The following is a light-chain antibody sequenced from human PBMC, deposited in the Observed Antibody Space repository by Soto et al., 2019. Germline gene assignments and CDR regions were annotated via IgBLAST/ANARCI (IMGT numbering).Light chain of an antibody. Sequence: DIQMTQSPSTLSASVGDRVTITCRASQSISDWLAWYQQKPGKAPKLLISKASSLESGVPSKFSGSGSGTEFTLTISSLQPDDFATYYCQQNNSFPRTFGQGTKVEIK. J-gene: IGKJ1*01. CDR1: QSISDW. V-gene: IGKV1-5*03. CDR3: QQNNSFPRT. CDR2: KAS.